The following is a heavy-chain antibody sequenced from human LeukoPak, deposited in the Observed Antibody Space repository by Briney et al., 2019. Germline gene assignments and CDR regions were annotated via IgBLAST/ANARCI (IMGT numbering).Heavy chain of an antibody. Sequence: ASVKVSCKVSGYTFTDYYMRWVQQAPGKGLEWMGLVDPEDGETIYAEKFQGRVTITADTSTDTAYMELSSLRSEDTAVYYCATSVVPAATGIGDPWGQGTLVTVSS. D-gene: IGHD2-2*01. CDR1: GYTFTDYY. CDR2: VDPEDGET. V-gene: IGHV1-69-2*01. J-gene: IGHJ5*02. CDR3: ATSVVPAATGIGDP.